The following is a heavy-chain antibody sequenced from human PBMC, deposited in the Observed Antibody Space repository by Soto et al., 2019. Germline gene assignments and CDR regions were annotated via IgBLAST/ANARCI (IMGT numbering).Heavy chain of an antibody. D-gene: IGHD4-17*01. CDR1: GGSISSGGYY. J-gene: IGHJ5*02. CDR2: IYYSGST. Sequence: QVQLQESGPGLVKPSQTLSLTCTVSGGSISSGGYYWSWIRQHPGKGLEWIGYIYYSGSTYYNPSLKSRVTISVDPSKNQFPLKLSSVTAADTAVYYCAREGLRWRVWFDPWGQGTLVTVSS. V-gene: IGHV4-31*03. CDR3: AREGLRWRVWFDP.